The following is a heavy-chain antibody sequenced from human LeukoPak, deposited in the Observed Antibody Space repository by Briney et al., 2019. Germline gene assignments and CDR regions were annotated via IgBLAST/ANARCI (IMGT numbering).Heavy chain of an antibody. CDR1: GFTFSSYW. D-gene: IGHD3-16*02. Sequence: GGSLRLSCAASGFTFSSYWMNWVRQAPGKGLVWVSRIASDGSSTTYADSVKGRFTISRDNAKNSLYLQMNSLRAEDTALYYCAKASSWGSYRYDYFDYWGQGTLVTVSS. V-gene: IGHV3-74*01. CDR3: AKASSWGSYRYDYFDY. CDR2: IASDGSST. J-gene: IGHJ4*02.